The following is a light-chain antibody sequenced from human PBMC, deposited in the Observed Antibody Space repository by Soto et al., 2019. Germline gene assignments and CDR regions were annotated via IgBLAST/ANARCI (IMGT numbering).Light chain of an antibody. CDR1: QSVSSL. Sequence: EIVMTQSPATLSVSPGERATLSCRASQSVSSLLAWCQRKPGQAPRLLIYGASTRATGIPARFSGSGSGTEFTLTISSLQSEDFAVYYCQQYQNWPLTFGGGTKVEIK. CDR3: QQYQNWPLT. V-gene: IGKV3-15*01. CDR2: GAS. J-gene: IGKJ4*01.